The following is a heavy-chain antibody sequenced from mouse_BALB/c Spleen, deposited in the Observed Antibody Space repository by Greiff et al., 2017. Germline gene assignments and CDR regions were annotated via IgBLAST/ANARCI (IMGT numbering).Heavy chain of an antibody. CDR1: GFNIKDTY. J-gene: IGHJ3*01. D-gene: IGHD2-2*01. V-gene: IGHV14-3*02. CDR3: ARVYGYDAAWFAY. Sequence: EVQLKQSGAELVKPGASVKLSCTASGFNIKDTYMHWVKQRPEQGLEWIGRIDPANGNTKYDPKFQGKATITADTSSNTAYLQLSSLTSEYTAVYYCARVYGYDAAWFAYWGQGTLVTVSA. CDR2: IDPANGNT.